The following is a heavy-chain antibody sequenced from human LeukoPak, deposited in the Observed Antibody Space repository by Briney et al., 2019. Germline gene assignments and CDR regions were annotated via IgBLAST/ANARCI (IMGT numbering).Heavy chain of an antibody. CDR2: ISSSSSTI. J-gene: IGHJ6*03. CDR1: GFTFSSYS. D-gene: IGHD3-10*01. CDR3: ARVKAGYYYYMDV. V-gene: IGHV3-48*04. Sequence: QPGGSLRLSCAASGFTFSSYSMNWVRQAPGKGLEWVSYISSSSSTIYYADSVKGRFTISRDNAKNSLYLQMNSLRAEDTAVYYCARVKAGYYYYMDVWGKGTTVTVSS.